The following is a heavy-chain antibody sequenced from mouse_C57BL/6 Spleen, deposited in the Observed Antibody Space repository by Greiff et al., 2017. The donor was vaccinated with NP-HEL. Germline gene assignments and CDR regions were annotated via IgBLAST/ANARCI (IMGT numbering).Heavy chain of an antibody. CDR2: IDPENGDT. CDR3: TTYSIPGAMDY. J-gene: IGHJ4*01. CDR1: GFNIKDDY. D-gene: IGHD2-5*01. Sequence: EVQLQQSGAELVRPGASVKLSCTASGFNIKDDYMHWVKQRPEQGLEWIGWIDPENGDTEYASKFQGKATITADTSSNTAYLQLSSLTSEDTAVYYCTTYSIPGAMDYWGQGTSVTVSS. V-gene: IGHV14-4*01.